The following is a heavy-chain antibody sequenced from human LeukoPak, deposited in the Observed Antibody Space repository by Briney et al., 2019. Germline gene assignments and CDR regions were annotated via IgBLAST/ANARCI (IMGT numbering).Heavy chain of an antibody. CDR1: GYTFTGYY. CDR2: INPNSGGT. J-gene: IGHJ4*02. CDR3: ARAEGIAAAGKFDY. D-gene: IGHD6-13*01. V-gene: IGHV1-2*02. Sequence: ASVKVSCKASGYTFTGYYMHWVRQAPGQGLEWMGWINPNSGGTNYAQKFQGRVTMTRDTSISTAYMELSRLRSDDTAVYYCARAEGIAAAGKFDYWGQGTLVTVSS.